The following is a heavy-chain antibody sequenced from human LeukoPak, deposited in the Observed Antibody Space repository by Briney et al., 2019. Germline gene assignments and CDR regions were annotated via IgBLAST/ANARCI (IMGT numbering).Heavy chain of an antibody. Sequence: SETLSLTCSVSDDSITMYYWTWIRQPPGKGLEWIGYVDHTGSTNFNPSLNGRVSISRDTTKNLFSLRLRSVTAADTAVYYCASIAVAGMFPLYYYYYMDVWGKGTTVTVSS. D-gene: IGHD6-19*01. CDR2: VDHTGST. V-gene: IGHV4-59*01. CDR1: DDSITMYY. CDR3: ASIAVAGMFPLYYYYYMDV. J-gene: IGHJ6*03.